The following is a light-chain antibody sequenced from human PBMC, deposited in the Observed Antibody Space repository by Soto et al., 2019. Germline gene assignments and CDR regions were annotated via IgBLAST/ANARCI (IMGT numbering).Light chain of an antibody. CDR2: DAS. CDR1: QTSSTW. V-gene: IGKV1-5*01. CDR3: KQYSSYLPWT. Sequence: DIQMTQSPSTLSASVGDTVTINCRASQTSSTWLAGYQQKSGKAPKILIFDASSLESGVPSRFSGTGSGTEFTLSISGLQHDDFVTLYCKQYSSYLPWTFCQGNRLAIK. J-gene: IGKJ1*01.